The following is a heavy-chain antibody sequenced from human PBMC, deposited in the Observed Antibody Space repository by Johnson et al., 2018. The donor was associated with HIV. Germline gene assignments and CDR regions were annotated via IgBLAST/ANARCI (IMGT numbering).Heavy chain of an antibody. V-gene: IGHV3-30-3*01. J-gene: IGHJ3*02. CDR1: GFTFSNYP. Sequence: QVQLVESGGGVVQPGRSLRLSCAASGFTFSNYPMNWVRQAPGKGLEWVAVISFAGNNKYYADSVKGRFTISRDNSKNTLYLQMNSLRAEDTAVYYCAREGEPDGFDIWGQGTMVTVSS. CDR2: ISFAGNNK. D-gene: IGHD3-16*01. CDR3: AREGEPDGFDI.